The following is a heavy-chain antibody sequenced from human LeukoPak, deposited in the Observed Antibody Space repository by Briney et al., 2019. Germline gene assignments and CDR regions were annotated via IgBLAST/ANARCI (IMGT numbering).Heavy chain of an antibody. CDR3: ARGSRRSNYDLIHRRFFGY. Sequence: SETLSLTCTVSGGSISSSRYYWGWIRQPPGKGLEWIGSGYYSGSTYNNPSLKSRVTISVDTSKNQFSLKLSSVTAADTAVYYCARGSRRSNYDLIHRRFFGYWGQGTLVTVSS. J-gene: IGHJ4*02. CDR2: GYYSGST. V-gene: IGHV4-39*07. D-gene: IGHD4-11*01. CDR1: GGSISSSRYY.